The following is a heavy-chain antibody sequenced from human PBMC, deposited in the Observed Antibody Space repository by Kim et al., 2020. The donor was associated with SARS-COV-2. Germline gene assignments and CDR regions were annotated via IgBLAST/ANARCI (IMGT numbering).Heavy chain of an antibody. CDR2: IYYSVRT. D-gene: IGHD6-13*01. Sequence: SETLSLTCTASGGSISSSSYYWVWIPQPPGKGLEWIVSIYYSVRTYYNPSLKSRVTTSVDTSKNQFSLKLSSVTAADTAVYYCARRQNSSCWTGGYW. CDR3: ARRQNSSCWTGGY. V-gene: IGHV4-39*01. J-gene: IGHJ4*01. CDR1: GGSISSSSYY.